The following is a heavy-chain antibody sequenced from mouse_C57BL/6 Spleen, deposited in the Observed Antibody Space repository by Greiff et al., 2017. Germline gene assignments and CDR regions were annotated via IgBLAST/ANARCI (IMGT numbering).Heavy chain of an antibody. CDR2: INPSSGYT. Sequence: QVQLQQSGAELAKPGASVKLSCKASGYTFTSYWMHWVKQRPGQGLEWIGYINPSSGYTKYNQKFKDKATLTADKSSSTAYMQLSSLTYEDSAVYYCATGRMKYSNYLYYAMGYWGQGTSVTVSS. CDR3: ATGRMKYSNYLYYAMGY. D-gene: IGHD2-5*01. CDR1: GYTFTSYW. J-gene: IGHJ4*01. V-gene: IGHV1-7*01.